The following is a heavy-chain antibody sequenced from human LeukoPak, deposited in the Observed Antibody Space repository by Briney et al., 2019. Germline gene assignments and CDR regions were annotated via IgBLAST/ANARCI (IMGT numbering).Heavy chain of an antibody. CDR2: IYHSGST. J-gene: IGHJ4*02. CDR1: GYSISSGYY. D-gene: IGHD1-26*01. V-gene: IGHV4-38-2*02. Sequence: PSETLSLTCTVSGYSISSGYYWGWIRQPPGKGLEWIAYIYHSGSTYYNPSLKSRVTISVDTSKNQFSLRLSSVTAADTAVYYCARDELIWAAIDYWGQGTLVTVSS. CDR3: ARDELIWAAIDY.